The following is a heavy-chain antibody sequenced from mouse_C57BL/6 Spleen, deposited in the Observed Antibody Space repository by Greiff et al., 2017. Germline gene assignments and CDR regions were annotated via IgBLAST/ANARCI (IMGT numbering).Heavy chain of an antibody. J-gene: IGHJ4*01. Sequence: VQLQQSGPELVKPGASVKISCKASGYSFTGYYMNWVKQSPEKSLEWIGEINPSTGGTTYNQKFKAKATLTVDKSSSTAYMQLKSLTSEDSAVYYCARGNYGEDYWGQGTSVTVSS. D-gene: IGHD2-1*01. CDR3: ARGNYGEDY. V-gene: IGHV1-42*01. CDR1: GYSFTGYY. CDR2: INPSTGGT.